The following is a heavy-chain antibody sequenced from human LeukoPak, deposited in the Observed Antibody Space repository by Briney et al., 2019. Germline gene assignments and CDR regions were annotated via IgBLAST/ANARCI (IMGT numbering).Heavy chain of an antibody. CDR3: YCSSTSPNAFDI. V-gene: IGHV3-30-3*01. Sequence: GGSLRLSCAASGFTFSSYAMHWVRQAPGKGLEWVAVISYDGSNKYYADSVKGRFTISRDNSKNTVYLQMNSLRAEDTAVYYCYCSSTSPNAFDIWGQGTMVTVSS. CDR1: GFTFSSYA. J-gene: IGHJ3*02. D-gene: IGHD2-2*01. CDR2: ISYDGSNK.